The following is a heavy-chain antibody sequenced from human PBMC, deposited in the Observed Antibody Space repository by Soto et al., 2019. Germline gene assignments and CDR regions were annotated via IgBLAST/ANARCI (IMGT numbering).Heavy chain of an antibody. J-gene: IGHJ6*03. V-gene: IGHV4-39*01. CDR3: ARLYYGSDAAGYYYYYYMDV. D-gene: IGHD3-10*01. CDR1: GGSISSSSYY. Sequence: QLQLQESGPGLVKPSETLSLTCTVSGGSISSSSYYWGWIRQPPGKGLEWIGSIYYSGSTYYNPSLKSRVTMSVDTSKNQFSLKLSSVTAAATAVYYGARLYYGSDAAGYYYYYYMDVWGKGTTVTVSS. CDR2: IYYSGST.